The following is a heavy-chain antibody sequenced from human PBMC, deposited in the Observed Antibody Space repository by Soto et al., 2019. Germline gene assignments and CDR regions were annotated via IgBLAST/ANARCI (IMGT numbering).Heavy chain of an antibody. CDR1: ADTFTSYY. D-gene: IGHD3-16*01. Sequence: GASVKVSCKAPADTFTSYYIHWVRQAPGHGLEWMGIINPNGGSTRFAQTFQGRITMTTDTSTITVYMELRSLRSEDTAVYYCAKGRQGFPSLRGNHFDIWGQGTMVTVSS. V-gene: IGHV1-46*01. CDR3: AKGRQGFPSLRGNHFDI. CDR2: INPNGGST. J-gene: IGHJ3*02.